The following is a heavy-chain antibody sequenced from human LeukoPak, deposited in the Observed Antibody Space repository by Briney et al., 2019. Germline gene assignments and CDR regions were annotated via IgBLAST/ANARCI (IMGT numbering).Heavy chain of an antibody. CDR2: ISGSGGST. CDR3: AKGRYSGYEEIPNLDY. V-gene: IGHV3-23*01. J-gene: IGHJ4*02. Sequence: PSETLSLTCTVSGGSVSSGSYYWSWVRQAPGKGLEWVSAISGSGGSTYYADSVKGRFTISRDNSKNTLYLQMNSLRAEDTAVYYCAKGRYSGYEEIPNLDYWGQGTLVTVSS. D-gene: IGHD5-12*01. CDR1: GGSVSSGSYY.